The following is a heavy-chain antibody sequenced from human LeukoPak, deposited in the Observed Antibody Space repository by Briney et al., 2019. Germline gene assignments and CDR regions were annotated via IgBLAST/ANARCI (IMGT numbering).Heavy chain of an antibody. Sequence: GXSLXLSCAASGFTFSNAWMSWVRQAPGKGLEWVGRIKSKTDGGTTDYAAPVKGRFTISRDDSQNTLYLQMNSLKTEDTAVYYCTTGAPRAYSGSYSNCWGQGTLVTVSS. CDR2: IKSKTDGGTT. J-gene: IGHJ4*02. D-gene: IGHD1-26*01. CDR1: GFTFSNAW. V-gene: IGHV3-15*01. CDR3: TTGAPRAYSGSYSNC.